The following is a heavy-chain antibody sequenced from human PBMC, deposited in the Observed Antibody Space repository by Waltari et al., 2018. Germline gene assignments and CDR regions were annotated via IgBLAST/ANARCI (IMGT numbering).Heavy chain of an antibody. CDR3: ARDPGVVTPWYFDL. J-gene: IGHJ2*01. D-gene: IGHD3-22*01. V-gene: IGHV4-59*11. Sequence: QVQLEESGPGLVKPSETLSLTCTISGGYIGTHYWSWIRQPPGKGLECIGHIFYTGATTYSPSLESRATISFDSFKNQFSLRLSSVTAADTAIYYCARDPGVVTPWYFDLWGRGTLVTVSS. CDR1: GGYIGTHY. CDR2: IFYTGAT.